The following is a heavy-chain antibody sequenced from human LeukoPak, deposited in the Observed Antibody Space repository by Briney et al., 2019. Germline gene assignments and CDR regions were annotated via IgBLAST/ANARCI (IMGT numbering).Heavy chain of an antibody. CDR1: GYSITNGYF. Sequence: SETLSLTCTVSGYSITNGYFWGWMRQSPGKALEWIGNIYRTGTTFYNPSLQSRVTISVDTSKNTFSLRLKSVTAADTAVYYCARDGYNPVPFDFWGQGTVVTVSS. D-gene: IGHD5-24*01. CDR3: ARDGYNPVPFDF. CDR2: IYRTGTT. J-gene: IGHJ3*01. V-gene: IGHV4-38-2*02.